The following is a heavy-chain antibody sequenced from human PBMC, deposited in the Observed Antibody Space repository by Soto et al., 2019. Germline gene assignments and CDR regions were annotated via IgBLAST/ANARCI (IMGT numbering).Heavy chain of an antibody. J-gene: IGHJ4*02. CDR2: ISYSGST. CDR1: GGSISSSAYY. V-gene: IGHV4-39*01. CDR3: ARQVEVTYFDY. Sequence: QLHLQESGPGLLKPSETLSLTCTVSGGSISSSAYYWGWIRQPPGKRLEWIASISYSGSTYYNPSLKSRVTISVDTSKNQFSLKLRSMTAADTAVYYCARQVEVTYFDYWGQGTLVNVSS. D-gene: IGHD1-1*01.